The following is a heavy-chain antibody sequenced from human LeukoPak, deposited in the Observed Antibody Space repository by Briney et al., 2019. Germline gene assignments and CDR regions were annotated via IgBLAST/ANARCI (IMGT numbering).Heavy chain of an antibody. J-gene: IGHJ4*02. CDR3: ARDLGYCTNGACHTRFDY. CDR1: PFIFSGHW. CDR2: IKEDGSER. V-gene: IGHV3-7*03. D-gene: IGHD2-8*01. Sequence: PGGSLRLSCEASPFIFSGHWLNWVHQTPGKGLEWVASIKEDGSERQYVDSVKGRFSISRDNTKGSLFLQLNSLRAEDTAVYYCARDLGYCTNGACHTRFDYWGQGTLVTVSS.